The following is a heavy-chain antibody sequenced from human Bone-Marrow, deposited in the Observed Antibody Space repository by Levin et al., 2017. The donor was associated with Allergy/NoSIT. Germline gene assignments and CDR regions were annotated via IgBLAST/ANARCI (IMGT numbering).Heavy chain of an antibody. Sequence: PSETLSLTCAVYGGSFSDYYWNWIRQPPGKGLEWIGEINHRGSTNYNPSLKSRVIISVDTSKNQFSLKLSSVTAADTALYYCASYCTGAGCSLFDSWGQGTLVTVSS. D-gene: IGHD2-15*01. CDR1: GGSFSDYY. CDR3: ASYCTGAGCSLFDS. J-gene: IGHJ4*02. V-gene: IGHV4-34*01. CDR2: INHRGST.